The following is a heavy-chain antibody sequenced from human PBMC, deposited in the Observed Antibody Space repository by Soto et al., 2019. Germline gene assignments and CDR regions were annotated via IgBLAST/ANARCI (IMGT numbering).Heavy chain of an antibody. D-gene: IGHD2-15*01. CDR2: ISPDGDT. J-gene: IGHJ6*02. CDR1: GFTLSSYA. CDR3: ARAGGGMDV. Sequence: EVQLVESGGGLVQPGGSLRLSCAASGFTLSSYAMHWVRQATGKGLEWVSRISPDGDTYYPGSVKGRFTISRENAKNSLYLQMNRLRAGDTAVYFCARAGGGMDVWGQGTTVTVSS. V-gene: IGHV3-13*01.